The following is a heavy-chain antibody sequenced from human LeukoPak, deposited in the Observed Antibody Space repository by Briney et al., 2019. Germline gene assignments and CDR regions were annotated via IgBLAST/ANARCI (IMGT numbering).Heavy chain of an antibody. Sequence: GGSLGLSCAASGFTFSSYSMNWVRQAPGKGLEWVSSISSSSSYIYYADSVKGRFTISRDNAKNSLYLQMNSLRAEDTAVYYCARDLIVGAIGFAYWGQGTLVTVSS. D-gene: IGHD1-26*01. V-gene: IGHV3-21*01. CDR2: ISSSSSYI. J-gene: IGHJ4*02. CDR3: ARDLIVGAIGFAY. CDR1: GFTFSSYS.